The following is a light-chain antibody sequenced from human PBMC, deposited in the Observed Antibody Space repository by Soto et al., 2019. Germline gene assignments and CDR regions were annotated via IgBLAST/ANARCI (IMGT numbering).Light chain of an antibody. Sequence: EIVLTQSPPTLSLSPGERATLSCRASQSVSSYLAWYQQKPGQAPRLLIYDASNRATGIPARFSGSGSGTDFTLTITSLEPDDFAVYYCQQRSNWPPITFGQGTRLEIK. CDR2: DAS. CDR1: QSVSSY. CDR3: QQRSNWPPIT. J-gene: IGKJ5*01. V-gene: IGKV3-11*01.